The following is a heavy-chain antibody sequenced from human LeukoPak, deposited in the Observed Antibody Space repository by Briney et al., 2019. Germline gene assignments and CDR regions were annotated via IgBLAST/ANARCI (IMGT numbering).Heavy chain of an antibody. Sequence: SETLSLTCTVSGYSISSGYYWGWIRQPPGKGLEWIGSIYHSGSTYYNPSLKNRVTISVDTSKNQFSLKLSSVTAADTAVYYCASVVPLPEYYFDYWGQGTLVTVSS. CDR3: ASVVPLPEYYFDY. CDR2: IYHSGST. J-gene: IGHJ4*02. CDR1: GYSISSGYY. D-gene: IGHD6-6*01. V-gene: IGHV4-38-2*02.